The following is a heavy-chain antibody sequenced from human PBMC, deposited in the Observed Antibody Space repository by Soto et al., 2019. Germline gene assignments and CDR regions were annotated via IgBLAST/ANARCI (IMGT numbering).Heavy chain of an antibody. CDR2: IYYSGST. D-gene: IGHD2-21*02. CDR3: ARVCGGDCRHGMDV. J-gene: IGHJ6*02. CDR1: GGSISSGVYY. Sequence: SETLSLTCTVSGGSISSGVYYWSWIRQHPGKGLEWIGYIYYSGSTYYNPSLKSRVTISEDTSKNQFSLRLSSVTAADTAVYYCARVCGGDCRHGMDVWGQGTTVTVSS. V-gene: IGHV4-31*03.